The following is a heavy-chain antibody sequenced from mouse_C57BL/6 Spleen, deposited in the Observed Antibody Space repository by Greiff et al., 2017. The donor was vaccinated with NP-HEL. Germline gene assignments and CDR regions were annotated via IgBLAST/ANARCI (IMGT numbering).Heavy chain of an antibody. V-gene: IGHV1-55*01. CDR2: IYPGSGST. CDR3: ARFPSQKYFDV. J-gene: IGHJ1*03. CDR1: GYTFTSYW. Sequence: QVQLQQPGAELVKPGASVKMSCKASGYTFTSYWITWVKQRPGQGLEWIGDIYPGSGSTNYNEKFKSKATMTVYTSSSTAYMQLSSLTSEDSAVYYCARFPSQKYFDVWGTGTTVTVSS.